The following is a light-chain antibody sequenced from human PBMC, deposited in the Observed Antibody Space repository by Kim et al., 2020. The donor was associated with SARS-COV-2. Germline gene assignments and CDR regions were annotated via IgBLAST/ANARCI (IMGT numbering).Light chain of an antibody. V-gene: IGKV3-15*01. CDR2: GAS. J-gene: IGKJ2*01. CDR3: QQYNDWYT. Sequence: LTESPGERVTLSCRAGQTVSSNLAWYQQKPGLAPRLIVYGASTRATGIPVRFSGSGSGTEFTLTINSLQSEDLAVYYCQQYNDWYTFGQGTKLEI. CDR1: QTVSSN.